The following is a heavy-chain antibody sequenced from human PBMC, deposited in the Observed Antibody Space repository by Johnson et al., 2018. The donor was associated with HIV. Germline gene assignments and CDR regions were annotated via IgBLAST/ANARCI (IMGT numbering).Heavy chain of an antibody. Sequence: VQLVESGGGLVQPGGSLRLSCAGSGISVTRNYMSWVRQAPGKGLEWVSLIYSGDNTKYADSVKGRFTISRDNAKNSLYLQMNSLRAEDTAVYYCARDRGLWERNGAGAFDIWGQGTMVTVSS. CDR1: GISVTRNY. CDR3: ARDRGLWERNGAGAFDI. V-gene: IGHV3-66*01. J-gene: IGHJ3*02. CDR2: IYSGDNT. D-gene: IGHD1-26*01.